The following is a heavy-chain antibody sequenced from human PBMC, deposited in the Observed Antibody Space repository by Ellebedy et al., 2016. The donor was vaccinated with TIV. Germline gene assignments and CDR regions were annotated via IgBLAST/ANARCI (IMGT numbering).Heavy chain of an antibody. J-gene: IGHJ3*02. CDR2: IYSGGST. CDR3: ARGGYCCGDCPSFPFDI. V-gene: IGHV3-66*01. Sequence: PGGSLRLSCVASGFTVSSNYMNWVRQAPGKGLEWVSVIYSGGSTYYADSVKGRFTISRDNSQNTLYLQMNSLKAEDTAVYYCARGGYCCGDCPSFPFDIWGQGTMVTVSS. CDR1: GFTVSSNY. D-gene: IGHD2-21*02.